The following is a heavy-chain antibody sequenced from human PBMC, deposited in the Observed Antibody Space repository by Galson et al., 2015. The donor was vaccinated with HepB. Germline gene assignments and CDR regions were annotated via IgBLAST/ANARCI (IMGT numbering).Heavy chain of an antibody. CDR1: GGSIRSYY. D-gene: IGHD6-19*01. J-gene: IGHJ2*01. Sequence: LSLTCTVSGGSIRSYYWSWIRQPPGKGLEWIGYIYYSGSTKYNPSLKSRVTILVDPSKNQFSLRLSSVTAADTAVYYCARERYSSGWYDFGYFDLWGRGTLVTVSS. CDR3: ARERYSSGWYDFGYFDL. V-gene: IGHV4-59*08. CDR2: IYYSGST.